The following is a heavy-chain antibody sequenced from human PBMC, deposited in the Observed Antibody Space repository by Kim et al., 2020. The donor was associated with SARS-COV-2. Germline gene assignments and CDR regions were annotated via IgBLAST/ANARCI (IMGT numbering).Heavy chain of an antibody. J-gene: IGHJ4*02. CDR3: AKGGWIQLWLHFDY. D-gene: IGHD5-18*01. CDR1: GFTFSSYA. CDR2: IWYDGSNK. V-gene: IGHV3-33*06. Sequence: GGSLRLSCAASGFTFSSYAMHWVRQAPGKGLEWVAVIWYDGSNKYYADSVKGRFTISRDNSKNTLYLQMNSLRAEDTAVYYCAKGGWIQLWLHFDYWGQGTLVTVSS.